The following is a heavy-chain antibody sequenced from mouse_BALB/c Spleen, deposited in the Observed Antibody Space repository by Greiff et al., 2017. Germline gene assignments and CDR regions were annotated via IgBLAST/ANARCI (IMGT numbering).Heavy chain of an antibody. V-gene: IGHV2-6-7*01. CDR3: ARDLGITTKALYAMDY. CDR2: IWGDGST. J-gene: IGHJ4*01. D-gene: IGHD2-4*01. CDR1: GFSLTGYG. Sequence: VQLVESGPGLVAPSQSLSITCTVSGFSLTGYGVNWVRQPPGKGLEWLGMIWGDGSTDYNSALKSRLSISKDNSKSQVFLKMNSLQTDDTARYYCARDLGITTKALYAMDYWGQGTSVTVSS.